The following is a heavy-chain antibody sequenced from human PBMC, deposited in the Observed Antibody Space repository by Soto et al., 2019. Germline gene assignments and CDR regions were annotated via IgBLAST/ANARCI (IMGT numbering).Heavy chain of an antibody. J-gene: IGHJ3*02. CDR1: GGSISSCGYS. D-gene: IGHD3-22*01. Sequence: SETLYLTSTVSGGSISSCGYSWSWIRKHPGKGLEWIGYIYYSGSTYYNPSLKSRVTISVDTSKNQFSLKLSSVTAADTAVYYCSWSYYYGSSGEYDAFDIWGQGTMVTVSS. CDR2: IYYSGST. V-gene: IGHV4-31*03. CDR3: SWSYYYGSSGEYDAFDI.